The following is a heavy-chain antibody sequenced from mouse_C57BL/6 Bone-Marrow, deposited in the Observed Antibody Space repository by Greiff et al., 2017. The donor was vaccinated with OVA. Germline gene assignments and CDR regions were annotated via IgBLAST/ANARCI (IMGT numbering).Heavy chain of an antibody. D-gene: IGHD2-5*01. V-gene: IGHV14-3*01. CDR1: GFTFNNTY. J-gene: IGHJ3*01. CDR2: IDPANGNT. Sequence: VQLQQSVAELVRPGASVKLSCTASGFTFNNTYMHWVKQRPEQGLEWIGRIDPANGNTKYAPKFQGKATMTGDTSSNTAYLQLSSLTSDDTASYYCARAYYSNWFAYWGQGTLVTVSA. CDR3: ARAYYSNWFAY.